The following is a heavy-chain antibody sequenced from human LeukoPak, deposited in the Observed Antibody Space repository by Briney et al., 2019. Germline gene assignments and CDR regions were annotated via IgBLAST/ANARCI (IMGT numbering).Heavy chain of an antibody. CDR1: GFTFSSYW. CDR3: AREPEGFWSGGWFDP. CDR2: INSDRSST. J-gene: IGHJ5*02. D-gene: IGHD3-3*01. Sequence: PAGSLRLSCAASGFTFSSYWMHWVRKAPGKGLVWVSRINSDRSSTSYADSVKGRFTISRDNAKNTLYLQMNSLRAEDTAVYYCAREPEGFWSGGWFDPWGQGTLVTVSS. V-gene: IGHV3-74*01.